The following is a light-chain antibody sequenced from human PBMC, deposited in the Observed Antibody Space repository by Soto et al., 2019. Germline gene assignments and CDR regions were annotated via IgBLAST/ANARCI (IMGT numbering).Light chain of an antibody. Sequence: EIVMTQSPATLSVSPGERVTLSCRASQSVSSNLAWYQHRPGQAPRLLIYGASTRATGIPVRFSGSGSGTEFTLTISRLQSEDFAVYYCHQYNNWPTFGQGTKLEIK. CDR3: HQYNNWPT. V-gene: IGKV3-15*01. CDR1: QSVSSN. J-gene: IGKJ1*01. CDR2: GAS.